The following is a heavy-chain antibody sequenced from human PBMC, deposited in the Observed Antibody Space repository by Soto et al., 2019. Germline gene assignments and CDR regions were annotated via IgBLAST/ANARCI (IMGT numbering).Heavy chain of an antibody. Sequence: QVQLVQSGAEVKKPGSSVKVSCKASGGTFSSYTISWVRQAPGQGLEWMGRIIPILGIANYAQKFQGRVTITADKSXSXGYMELSSLRSEDTAVYYCARESTYYDSSGYYYVNYWGQGTLVTVSS. CDR2: IIPILGIA. D-gene: IGHD3-22*01. J-gene: IGHJ4*02. CDR1: GGTFSSYT. V-gene: IGHV1-69*08. CDR3: ARESTYYDSSGYYYVNY.